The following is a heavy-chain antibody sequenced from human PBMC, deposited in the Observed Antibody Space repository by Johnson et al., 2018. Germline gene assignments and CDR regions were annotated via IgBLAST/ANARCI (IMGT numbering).Heavy chain of an antibody. J-gene: IGHJ3*02. CDR2: VGGGGTER. D-gene: IGHD1-26*01. CDR1: GFPFSHYA. Sequence: VQLVESGGGLGQPGGSLRLSCVTSGFPFSHYAMSWVRQSPEKGLEWVSTVGGGGTERDYAASVTGRFTISRDDSKSTLYLQMNNLRVEDTAIYYCGKDQKIFSGAYDAFEIWGQGTMVTVSS. V-gene: IGHV3-23*04. CDR3: GKDQKIFSGAYDAFEI.